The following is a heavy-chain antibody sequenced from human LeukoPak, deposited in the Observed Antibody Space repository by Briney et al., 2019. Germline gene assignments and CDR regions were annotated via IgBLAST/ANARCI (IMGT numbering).Heavy chain of an antibody. CDR3: ARDDFSNKNYQLDY. D-gene: IGHD3-3*01. CDR1: GFTFSSYS. CDR2: ISSSSSYI. V-gene: IGHV3-21*01. J-gene: IGHJ4*02. Sequence: TGGSLRLSCAASGFTFSSYSMNWVRQAPGKGLEWVSSISSSSSYIYYADSVKGRFTISRDNAKNSLYLQMNSLRAEDTAVYYCARDDFSNKNYQLDYWGQGTRVTVSS.